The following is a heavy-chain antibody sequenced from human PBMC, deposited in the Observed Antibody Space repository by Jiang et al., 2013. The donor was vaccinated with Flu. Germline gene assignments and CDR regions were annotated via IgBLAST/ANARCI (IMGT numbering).Heavy chain of an antibody. CDR1: GFTFSSYG. J-gene: IGHJ4*02. V-gene: IGHV3-30*18. Sequence: VQLLESGGGVVQPGRSLRLSCAASGFTFSSYGMHWVRQAPGKGLEWVAVISYDGSNKYYADSVKGRFTISRDNSKNTLYLQMNSLRAEDTAVYYCAKDKGGTLVNVDIVASWAGQQLTRGPLDYWGQGTLVTVSS. D-gene: IGHD5-12*01. CDR2: ISYDGSNK. CDR3: AKDKGGTLVNVDIVASWAGQQLTRGPLDY.